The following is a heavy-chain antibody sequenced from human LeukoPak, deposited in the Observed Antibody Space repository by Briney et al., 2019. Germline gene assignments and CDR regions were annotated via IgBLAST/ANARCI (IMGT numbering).Heavy chain of an antibody. CDR2: IFHSGAT. Sequence: SETLSLTCTISGGSISSYYWSWIRQPPGKGLEWIGYIFHSGATNYSPSLKSRVTMSVDTSKNQFSLRLRSVTAADTAVYSCARDASLGPFDSWGQGIQVTVSS. CDR1: GGSISSYY. J-gene: IGHJ4*02. V-gene: IGHV4-59*01. D-gene: IGHD3-16*01. CDR3: ARDASLGPFDS.